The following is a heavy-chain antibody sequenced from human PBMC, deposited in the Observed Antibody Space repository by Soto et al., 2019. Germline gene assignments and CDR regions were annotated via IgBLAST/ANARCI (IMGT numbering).Heavy chain of an antibody. V-gene: IGHV3-9*01. J-gene: IGHJ4*02. CDR2: LSWNSGTI. Sequence: EVQLVESGGGLVQPGRSLRLSCAASGFTFDDYAMHWVRLAPGKGLEWVSGLSWNSGTIDYADSVKGRFTISRDNARDSLYLQMNSLRPEDTDLYYCARDMGYDSRGYYDYWGQGTLVTVSS. CDR1: GFTFDDYA. D-gene: IGHD3-22*01. CDR3: ARDMGYDSRGYYDY.